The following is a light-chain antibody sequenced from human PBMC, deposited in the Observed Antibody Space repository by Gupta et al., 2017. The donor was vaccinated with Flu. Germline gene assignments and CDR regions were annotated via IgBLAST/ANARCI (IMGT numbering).Light chain of an antibody. CDR2: GVR. Sequence: CGGSSGDVSGLKGVAWYQQNQGKSPRLMIYGVRKRRSGVSNRYSGSKSGNPASLTISGLQAEDEADYYCSSYTTGSTRVVFGGGTKLTVL. CDR1: SGDVSGLKG. J-gene: IGLJ2*01. CDR3: SSYTTGSTRVV. V-gene: IGLV2-14*01.